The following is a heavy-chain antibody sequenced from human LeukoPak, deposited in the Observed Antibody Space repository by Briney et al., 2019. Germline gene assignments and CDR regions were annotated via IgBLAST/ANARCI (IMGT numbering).Heavy chain of an antibody. CDR3: ARGKASRFLEGAFDY. CDR2: FYSGGST. Sequence: GGSLRLSCAASGFTFSRHWMHWVRQAPGKGLEWVSIFYSGGSTYYADSVKGRFTISRDSSKNTLYLQMNSLRAEDTAVYYCARGKASRFLEGAFDYWGQGTLVTVSS. CDR1: GFTFSRHW. D-gene: IGHD3-3*01. J-gene: IGHJ4*02. V-gene: IGHV3-53*01.